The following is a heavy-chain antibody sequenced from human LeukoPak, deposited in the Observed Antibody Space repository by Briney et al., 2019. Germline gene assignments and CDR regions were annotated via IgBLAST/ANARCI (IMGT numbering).Heavy chain of an antibody. CDR2: IKQDGSEK. CDR1: GFTFSSYW. V-gene: IGHV3-7*01. D-gene: IGHD1-7*01. J-gene: IGHJ4*02. CDR3: ARVMELQPDRSFDS. Sequence: GGSLRLSCAASGFTFSSYWMSWVRQAPGKGLEWVANIKQDGSEKYYVDSVKGRFTISRDNAKNSLYLQMNSLRAEDTAVYYCARVMELQPDRSFDSWGQGTLVAVSS.